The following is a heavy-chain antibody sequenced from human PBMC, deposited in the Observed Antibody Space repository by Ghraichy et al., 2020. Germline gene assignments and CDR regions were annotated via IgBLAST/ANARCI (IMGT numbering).Heavy chain of an antibody. CDR2: INHSGST. CDR3: ARGTARGYSLGGGHPPYYYYYMDV. V-gene: IGHV4-34*01. J-gene: IGHJ6*03. Sequence: SETLSHTCAVYGGSFSGYYWSWIRQPPGKGLEWIGEINHSGSTNYNPSLKSRVTISVDTSKNQFSLKLSSVTAADTAVYYCARGTARGYSLGGGHPPYYYYYMDVWGKGTTVTVSS. D-gene: IGHD5-18*01. CDR1: GGSFSGYY.